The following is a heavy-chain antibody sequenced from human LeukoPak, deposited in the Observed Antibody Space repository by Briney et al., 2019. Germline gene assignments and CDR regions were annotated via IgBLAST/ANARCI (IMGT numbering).Heavy chain of an antibody. J-gene: IGHJ3*02. V-gene: IGHV3-33*08. CDR2: IWYDGSNK. CDR3: ARARYCSGGSCPDAFDI. Sequence: PGGSLRLSCAASGFTFSSYGMHWVRQAPGKGLEWVAVIWYDGSNKYYADSVKGRFTISRDNSKNTLYLQMNSLRAEDTAVYYCARARYCSGGSCPDAFDIWGQGTMVTVSS. CDR1: GFTFSSYG. D-gene: IGHD2-15*01.